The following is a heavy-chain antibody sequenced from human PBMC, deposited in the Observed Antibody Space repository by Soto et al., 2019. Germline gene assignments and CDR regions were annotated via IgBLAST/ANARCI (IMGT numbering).Heavy chain of an antibody. Sequence: EVQLVESGGGLVQPGGSLRLSCAASGFTFSSYSMNWVRQAPGKGLEWVSYISSSSSTIYYADSVKGRFTISRDNAKNSLYLQMNSLRDEDTAVYYCARHFGELLGPYYYDGMDVWGQGTTVTVSS. CDR2: ISSSSSTI. CDR3: ARHFGELLGPYYYDGMDV. J-gene: IGHJ6*02. D-gene: IGHD3-10*01. V-gene: IGHV3-48*02. CDR1: GFTFSSYS.